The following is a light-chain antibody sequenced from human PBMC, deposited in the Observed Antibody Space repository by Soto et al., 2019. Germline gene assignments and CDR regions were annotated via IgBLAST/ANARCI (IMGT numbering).Light chain of an antibody. CDR2: GAS. Sequence: NVLTQSPGTLSLSPGERATLSCRASQTVSGSYVAWYQQKPGQTPRLLIYGASSRATGIPDRFSGSGSGTDFTLTISRLEPEDFALYYCQQYGGSPRTFGQGTKVDIK. CDR3: QQYGGSPRT. J-gene: IGKJ1*01. V-gene: IGKV3-20*01. CDR1: QTVSGSY.